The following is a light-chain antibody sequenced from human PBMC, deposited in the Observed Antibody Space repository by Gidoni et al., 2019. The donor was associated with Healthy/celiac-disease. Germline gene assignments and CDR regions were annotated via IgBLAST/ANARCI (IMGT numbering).Light chain of an antibody. V-gene: IGKV3-20*01. CDR2: GAS. J-gene: IGKJ2*02. CDR3: QQYGSSRWT. CDR1: QSVSSRY. Sequence: EIVLTQFPCTLSLSPGERATLSCRASQSVSSRYLPWYPQTPGQTPRLLIYGASDRATGLPDRFSGSGSGTDFTITISRLKREDLAVYYCQQYGSSRWTFGQGTKLEIK.